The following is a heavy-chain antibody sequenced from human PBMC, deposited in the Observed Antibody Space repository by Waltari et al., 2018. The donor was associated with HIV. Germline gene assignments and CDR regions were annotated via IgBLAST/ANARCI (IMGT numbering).Heavy chain of an antibody. CDR3: ARGLYDVWSGFYPDY. V-gene: IGHV3-11*01. CDR2: ISRSGNTE. CDR1: GLPFSDYY. J-gene: IGHJ4*02. D-gene: IGHD3-3*01. Sequence: QAQLVESGGGLVKQGGSLRLSCAASGLPFSDYYMSWIRQAPGKGLEWIPYISRSGNTEHYAASVKGRFTISRDNAKNSLYLQMNTLRAEDTAVYYCARGLYDVWSGFYPDYWGQGTLVSVSS.